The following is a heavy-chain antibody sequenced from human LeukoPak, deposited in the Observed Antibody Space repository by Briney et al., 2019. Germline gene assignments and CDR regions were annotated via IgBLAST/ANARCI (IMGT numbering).Heavy chain of an antibody. D-gene: IGHD3-22*01. Sequence: PSETLSLTCTVSGGSISSSSYYWGWIRQPPGKGLEWIGSIYYSGSTYYNPSPKSRVTISVDTSKNQFSLKLSSVTAADTAVYYCARLRSDSSGYYSPTPGSGAFDIWGQGTMVTVSS. CDR3: ARLRSDSSGYYSPTPGSGAFDI. CDR1: GGSISSSSYY. J-gene: IGHJ3*02. CDR2: IYYSGST. V-gene: IGHV4-39*01.